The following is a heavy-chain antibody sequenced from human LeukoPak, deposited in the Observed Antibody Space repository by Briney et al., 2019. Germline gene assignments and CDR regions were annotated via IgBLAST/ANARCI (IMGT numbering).Heavy chain of an antibody. CDR2: ISGSGGIT. CDR1: GFTFSNYA. D-gene: IGHD3-10*01. J-gene: IGHJ4*02. V-gene: IGHV3-23*01. CDR3: AKDGSSSGASLDY. Sequence: GGSLRLSCAASGFTFSNYAMSWVRQAPGKGLEWVSGISGSGGITYYADSVKGRFTISRDNSKNTLYLQMNSLRAEDTAVYYCAKDGSSSGASLDYWGQGTLVTVSS.